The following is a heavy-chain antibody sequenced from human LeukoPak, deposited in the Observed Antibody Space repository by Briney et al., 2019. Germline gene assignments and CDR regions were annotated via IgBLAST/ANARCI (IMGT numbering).Heavy chain of an antibody. V-gene: IGHV3-66*01. CDR1: GFSVSTNY. Sequence: GGSLRLSCAASGFSVSTNYMTWVRQAPGKGLEWVSIIYSGGSTYYADSVRGRFIISRENSNNEVVLQMDSLRADDTALYYCARGKTSDDIIEDAFDLWGHGTMVTVSS. CDR2: IYSGGST. J-gene: IGHJ3*01. CDR3: ARGKTSDDIIEDAFDL. D-gene: IGHD3-10*01.